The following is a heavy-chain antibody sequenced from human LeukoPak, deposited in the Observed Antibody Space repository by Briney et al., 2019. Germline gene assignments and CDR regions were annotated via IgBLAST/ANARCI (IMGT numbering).Heavy chain of an antibody. J-gene: IGHJ4*02. CDR1: GFTFSSYW. Sequence: GSLRLSCAASGFTFSSYWMHWVRQAPGKGLVWVSRINSDGSSTSYADSVKGRFTISRDNAKNTLYLQMNSLRAEDTAVYYCARGPKFAIRMIVVVTKGHFDYWGQGTLVTVSS. CDR2: INSDGSST. CDR3: ARGPKFAIRMIVVVTKGHFDY. V-gene: IGHV3-74*01. D-gene: IGHD3-22*01.